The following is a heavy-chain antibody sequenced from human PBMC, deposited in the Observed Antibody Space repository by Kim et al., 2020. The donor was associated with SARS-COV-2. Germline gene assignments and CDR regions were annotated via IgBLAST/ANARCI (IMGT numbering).Heavy chain of an antibody. CDR2: IYSGGST. J-gene: IGHJ4*02. CDR3: ARDHPRYTYGYVDY. Sequence: GGSLRLSCAASGFTVSSNYMSWVRQAPGKGLEWVSVIYSGGSTYYADSVKGRFTISRDNFKNTLYLQMNSLRAEDTAVYYCARDHPRYTYGYVDYWGQGTLVTVSS. D-gene: IGHD5-18*01. CDR1: GFTVSSNY. V-gene: IGHV3-66*01.